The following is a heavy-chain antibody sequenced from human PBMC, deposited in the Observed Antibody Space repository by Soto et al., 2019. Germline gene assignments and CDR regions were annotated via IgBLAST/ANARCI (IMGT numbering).Heavy chain of an antibody. CDR1: GGTFSSYA. D-gene: IGHD6-13*01. Sequence: SVEVSCKXSGGTFSSYAISWVRQAPGQGLEWMGGIIPIFGTANYAQKFQGRVTITADESTSTAYMELSSLRSEDTAVHYCARVWAAGTSGWFDPWGQGTLVTVSS. J-gene: IGHJ5*02. V-gene: IGHV1-69*13. CDR2: IIPIFGTA. CDR3: ARVWAAGTSGWFDP.